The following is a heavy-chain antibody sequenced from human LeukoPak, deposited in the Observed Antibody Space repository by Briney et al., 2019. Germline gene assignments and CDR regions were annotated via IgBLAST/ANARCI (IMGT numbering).Heavy chain of an antibody. CDR2: ISGNNDNP. CDR1: GYTFSNFG. D-gene: IGHD1-26*01. Sequence: EASVKVSCKASGYTFSNFGISWVRQAPGQGLEWMGWISGNNDNPNYGQKFQGRFTVTTDSSTSTTYMELRNLRSDDTAVYYCARDGTSTDDYWGQGTLATVSS. V-gene: IGHV1-18*01. J-gene: IGHJ4*02. CDR3: ARDGTSTDDY.